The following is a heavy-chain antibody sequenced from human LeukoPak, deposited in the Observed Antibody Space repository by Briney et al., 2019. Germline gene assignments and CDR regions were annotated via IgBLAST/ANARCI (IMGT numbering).Heavy chain of an antibody. J-gene: IGHJ6*02. CDR3: ARSTELSDPYFYYCMDV. D-gene: IGHD1-26*01. Sequence: GGSLRLSCAASGFSFRSFEMSWVRQAPGKGLERIAYISSASGSIYHADSVKGRFTISRDNANNSLYLQMISLRAEDTAIYYCARSTELSDPYFYYCMDVWGQGTTVTVSS. CDR1: GFSFRSFE. CDR2: ISSASGSI. V-gene: IGHV3-48*03.